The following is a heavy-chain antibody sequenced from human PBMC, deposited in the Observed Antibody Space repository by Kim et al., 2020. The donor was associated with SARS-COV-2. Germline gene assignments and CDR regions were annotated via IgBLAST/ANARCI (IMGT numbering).Heavy chain of an antibody. D-gene: IGHD3-10*01. CDR3: ARDGWFGQFNAFDV. V-gene: IGHV4-39*07. Sequence: YNVSLKSRVTISVAASNDLFSLKLTSVTAADTAIYYCARDGWFGQFNAFDVWGQGTTVTVSA. J-gene: IGHJ3*01.